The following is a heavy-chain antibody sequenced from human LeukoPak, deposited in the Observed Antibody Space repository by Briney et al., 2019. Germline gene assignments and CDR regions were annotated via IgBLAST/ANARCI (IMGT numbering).Heavy chain of an antibody. D-gene: IGHD2-2*01. V-gene: IGHV4-59*11. J-gene: IGHJ4*02. CDR2: IYYSGST. CDR1: GGSISSHY. CDR3: ARGAVVVPDYYFDY. Sequence: SETLSLTCTVSGGSISSHYWSWIRQPPGKGLEWIGYIYYSGSTNYNPSLKSRVSISVDTSRNQFSLKLSSVTAADTAVYYCARGAVVVPDYYFDYWGQGTLVTVSS.